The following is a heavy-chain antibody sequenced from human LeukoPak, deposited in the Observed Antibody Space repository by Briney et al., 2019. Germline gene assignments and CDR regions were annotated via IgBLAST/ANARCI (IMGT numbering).Heavy chain of an antibody. CDR3: ARSYSSSWYDLYYFDS. J-gene: IGHJ4*02. Sequence: PGGSLRLSCAASGFTFSSYSMNWVRQAPGKGLEWVSSISRSSNYIYYADSVKGRFTLSRDNAKNSLYLQMNSLRAEDTAVYYCARSYSSSWYDLYYFDSWGQGTLVTVSS. D-gene: IGHD6-13*01. V-gene: IGHV3-21*01. CDR2: ISRSSNYI. CDR1: GFTFSSYS.